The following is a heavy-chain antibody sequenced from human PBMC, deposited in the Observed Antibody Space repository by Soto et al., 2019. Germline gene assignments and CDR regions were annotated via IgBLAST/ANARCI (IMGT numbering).Heavy chain of an antibody. V-gene: IGHV2-5*01. CDR2: IYWNDDK. J-gene: IGHJ4*02. D-gene: IGHD3-9*01. CDR1: GFSLSTSGVG. Sequence: QITLKESGPPLVKPTQTLTLTCTFSGFSLSTSGVGVGWIRQPPGKALEWLALIYWNDDKRYSPSLKSRLTITKDTSKNQVVLTMTNMDPVDTATYYCARPYYDILTGYYNEFFDYWGQGTLVTVSS. CDR3: ARPYYDILTGYYNEFFDY.